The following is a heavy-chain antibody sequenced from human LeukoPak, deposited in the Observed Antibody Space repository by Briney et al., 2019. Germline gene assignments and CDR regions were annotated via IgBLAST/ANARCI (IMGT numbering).Heavy chain of an antibody. CDR2: ISPSGVGT. D-gene: IGHD3-10*01. CDR3: ARGGEGYYYGSGSVDY. J-gene: IGHJ4*02. Sequence: GGSLRLSCAASGFIFSDYALSWVRQAPGKGLEWVSNISPSGVGTYYADSVKGRFTTSRDNSKNTLYLQMNSLRAEDTAVYYCARGGEGYYYGSGSVDYWGQGTLVTVSS. CDR1: GFIFSDYA. V-gene: IGHV3-23*01.